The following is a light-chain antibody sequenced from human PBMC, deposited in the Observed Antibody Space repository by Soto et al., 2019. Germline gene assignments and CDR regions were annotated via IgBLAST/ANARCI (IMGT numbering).Light chain of an antibody. CDR1: QSISSSY. CDR3: QQYGNSLPWT. V-gene: IGKV3-20*01. Sequence: EIVLTQSPGTLSLSPGERATLSCRASQSISSSYLAWYQQKPGQAPRLLIYGASTRATGIPDRFSGSGSGTVFTLTISRLETEDFAVYYCQQYGNSLPWTFGQGTKVEI. J-gene: IGKJ1*01. CDR2: GAS.